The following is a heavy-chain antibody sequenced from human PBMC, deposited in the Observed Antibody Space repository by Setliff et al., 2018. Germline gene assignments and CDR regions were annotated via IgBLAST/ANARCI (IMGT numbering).Heavy chain of an antibody. D-gene: IGHD5-18*01. CDR2: IDYSGST. Sequence: PSETLSLTCTVSGGSISSYYWSWIRQPPGKGLEWIGYIDYSGSTKYNPSLKSRVTISVDTSKNQFSLKLSSVTASDTAVYYCAREIHSAAYNWFDPWGQGTLVTV. CDR3: AREIHSAAYNWFDP. J-gene: IGHJ5*02. V-gene: IGHV4-59*01. CDR1: GGSISSYY.